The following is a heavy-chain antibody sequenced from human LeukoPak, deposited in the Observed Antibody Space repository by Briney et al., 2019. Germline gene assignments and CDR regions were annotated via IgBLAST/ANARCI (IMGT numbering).Heavy chain of an antibody. J-gene: IGHJ4*02. Sequence: SQTLSLTCTVSGGSISSYYWSWIRQPPWKGLECIGYIYYSGSTNYNPSLNSRVTISVDTSKNQFSLKLSSVTAADTAVYFCARGSSPNYGFWSGYYAFDCWGQGTLVTVSS. CDR1: GGSISSYY. D-gene: IGHD3-3*01. CDR3: ARGSSPNYGFWSGYYAFDC. V-gene: IGHV4-59*01. CDR2: IYYSGST.